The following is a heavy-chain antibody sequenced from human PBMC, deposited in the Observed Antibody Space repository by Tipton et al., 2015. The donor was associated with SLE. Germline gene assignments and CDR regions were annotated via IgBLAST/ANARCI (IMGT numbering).Heavy chain of an antibody. CDR1: GGSISSSSYY. CDR2: IYYSGST. J-gene: IGHJ4*02. Sequence: LRLSCTVSGGSISSSSYYWGWIRQPPGKGLEWIGSIYYSGSTYYTPSLKSRVSISVDTSKNQFSLRLNSVTAADTAVFYCARHGWQQLDRDGFDFWGQGTLATVSS. V-gene: IGHV4-39*01. D-gene: IGHD6-13*01. CDR3: ARHGWQQLDRDGFDF.